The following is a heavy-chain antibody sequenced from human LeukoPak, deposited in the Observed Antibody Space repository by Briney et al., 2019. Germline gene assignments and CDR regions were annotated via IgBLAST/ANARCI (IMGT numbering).Heavy chain of an antibody. CDR3: ARGDWGYYYDSGSYHWFDP. CDR2: MNPNTGNT. CDR1: GYTFTNYD. V-gene: IGHV1-8*03. D-gene: IGHD3-10*01. Sequence: ASVKVSCKASGYTFTNYDINWVRQATGHGLEWMGWMNPNTGNTGYAQKFQGRVTITRNTSVSTAYMELSSLRSEDTAVYYCARGDWGYYYDSGSYHWFDPWGQGTLVTVSS. J-gene: IGHJ5*02.